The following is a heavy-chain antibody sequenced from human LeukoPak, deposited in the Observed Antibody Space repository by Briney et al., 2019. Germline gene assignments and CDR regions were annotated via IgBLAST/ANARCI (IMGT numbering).Heavy chain of an antibody. CDR1: GGSISNFY. CDR2: IYFRGSP. V-gene: IGHV4-59*08. D-gene: IGHD5-24*01. J-gene: IGHJ4*02. Sequence: SETLSLTCTVSGGSISNFYWSWIRQPPGKGLQWIGYIYFRGSPKYNPSLTSRVTMSVDTSKNQFSLKLSSVTAADTAVYYCARQVGRDGYSNWGQGTLVTVSS. CDR3: ARQVGRDGYSN.